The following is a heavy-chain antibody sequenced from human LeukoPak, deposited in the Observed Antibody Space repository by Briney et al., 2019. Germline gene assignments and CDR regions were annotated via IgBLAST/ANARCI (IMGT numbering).Heavy chain of an antibody. CDR1: GFTFSSYS. J-gene: IGHJ4*02. CDR3: ARDRGSGSYGIFDY. D-gene: IGHD3-10*01. Sequence: PGGSLRLSCAASGFTFSSYSMNWVRQAPGKGLTLVSSISSSSSYIYYADSVKGRFTISRDNAKNSLYLQMNSLRAEDTAVYYCARDRGSGSYGIFDYWGQGTLVTVSS. V-gene: IGHV3-21*01. CDR2: ISSSSSYI.